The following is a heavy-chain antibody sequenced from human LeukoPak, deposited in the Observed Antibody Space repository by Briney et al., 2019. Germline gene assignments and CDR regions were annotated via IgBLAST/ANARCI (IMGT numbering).Heavy chain of an antibody. D-gene: IGHD3-10*01. CDR3: ARDPAYYYGSGSYFT. J-gene: IGHJ5*02. Sequence: SETLSLTCTVSGGSISSYYWSWIRQPPGKGLEWIGYIYYSGSTNYNPSLKSRVTISVDTSKNQFSLKLSSVTAADTAVYYCARDPAYYYGSGSYFTWGQGTLVTVSS. CDR2: IYYSGST. V-gene: IGHV4-59*01. CDR1: GGSISSYY.